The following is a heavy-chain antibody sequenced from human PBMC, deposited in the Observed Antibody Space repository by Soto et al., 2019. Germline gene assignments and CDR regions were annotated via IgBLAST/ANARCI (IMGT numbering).Heavy chain of an antibody. CDR2: ISAYNGNT. Sequence: QVQLVQSGAEVKKPGASVKVSCKASGYTFTSYGISWVRQAPGQGLERMGWISAYNGNTNYAQKLQGRVTMTTDTSTSTAYMELRSLRSDDTAVYYCARSIRDGSWYVEEDWFDPWGQGTLVTVSS. J-gene: IGHJ5*02. D-gene: IGHD6-13*01. CDR1: GYTFTSYG. CDR3: ARSIRDGSWYVEEDWFDP. V-gene: IGHV1-18*01.